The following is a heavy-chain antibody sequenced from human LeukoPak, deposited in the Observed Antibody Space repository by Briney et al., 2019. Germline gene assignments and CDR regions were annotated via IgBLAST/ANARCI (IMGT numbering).Heavy chain of an antibody. V-gene: IGHV4-61*01. Sequence: SETLSLTCTVSGYSISSGYYWGWIRQPPGKGLEWIGYIYYSGSTNYKSSLKSRVTISVDTSKNQFSLKLSSVTAADTAVYYCARTTEGGYSYGYFYYYYMDVWGKGTTVTVSS. J-gene: IGHJ6*03. CDR2: IYYSGST. D-gene: IGHD5-18*01. CDR1: GYSISSGYY. CDR3: ARTTEGGYSYGYFYYYYMDV.